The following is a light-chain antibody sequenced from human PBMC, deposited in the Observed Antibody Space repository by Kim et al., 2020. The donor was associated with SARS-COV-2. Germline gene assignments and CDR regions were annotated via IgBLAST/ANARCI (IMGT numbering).Light chain of an antibody. J-gene: IGLJ3*02. CDR3: NSRDNSPDRLGV. V-gene: IGLV3-19*01. Sequence: FGQTVRDKMQGGRLRKYYGALLQEKPGPAPYLLLFNKKNRASGIPGPFFCSPPGNPASLAITGAQAEDEADYYCNSRDNSPDRLGVFGGGTQLTVL. CDR1: RLRKYY. CDR2: NKK.